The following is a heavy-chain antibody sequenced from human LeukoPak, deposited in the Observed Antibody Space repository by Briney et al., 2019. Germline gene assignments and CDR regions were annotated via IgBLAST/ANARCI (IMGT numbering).Heavy chain of an antibody. CDR1: GYTFTSYY. D-gene: IGHD5-24*01. V-gene: IGHV1-46*01. J-gene: IGHJ4*02. Sequence: ASVKVSCKASGYTFTSYYMHWVRQAPGQGLEWMGIINHSGGSTSYAQKFQGRVTMTRDTSTSTVYMELSSLRAEDTAVYYCARGERWLQLSGSRWGQGTLVTVSS. CDR2: INHSGGST. CDR3: ARGERWLQLSGSR.